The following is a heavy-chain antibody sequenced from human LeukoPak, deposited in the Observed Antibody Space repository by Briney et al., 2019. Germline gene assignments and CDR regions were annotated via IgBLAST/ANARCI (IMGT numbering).Heavy chain of an antibody. J-gene: IGHJ4*02. V-gene: IGHV3-74*01. Sequence: PGGSLRLSCAASGFTFSTYWMHWVRQAPGKGPVWVSRINSDGSATSHADSVKGRFFISRDNAKNTLYLEMNSLRAEDTAVYYCARGLQYYYDTSGYFAYWGQGTLVTVSS. CDR3: ARGLQYYYDTSGYFAY. D-gene: IGHD3-22*01. CDR1: GFTFSTYW. CDR2: INSDGSAT.